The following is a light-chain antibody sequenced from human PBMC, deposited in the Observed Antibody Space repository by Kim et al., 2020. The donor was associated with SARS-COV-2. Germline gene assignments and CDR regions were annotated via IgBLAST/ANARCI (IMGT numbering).Light chain of an antibody. J-gene: IGLJ3*02. CDR2: EDK. V-gene: IGLV3-10*01. CDR1: ALPKKY. CDR3: YSTDSSGNHRGV. Sequence: PGQTARITCSGDALPKKYAYWYQQKSGQAPVLVIFEDKKRPSGIHERFSGSSSGTMATLSISGAQVEDEADYYCYSTDSSGNHRGVFGGGTKLTVL.